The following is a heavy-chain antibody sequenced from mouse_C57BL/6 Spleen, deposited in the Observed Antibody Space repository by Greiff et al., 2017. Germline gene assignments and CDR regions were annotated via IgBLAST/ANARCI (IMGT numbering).Heavy chain of an antibody. J-gene: IGHJ4*01. D-gene: IGHD2-5*01. V-gene: IGHV1-81*01. CDR2: IYPRSGNT. CDR3: ARISNDYAMDY. Sequence: VKLVESGAELARPGASVKLSCKASGYTFTSYGISWVKQRTGQGLEWIGEIYPRSGNTYYNEKFKGKATLTADKSSSTAYMELRSLTSEDSAVYFCARISNDYAMDYWGQGTSVTVSS. CDR1: GYTFTSYG.